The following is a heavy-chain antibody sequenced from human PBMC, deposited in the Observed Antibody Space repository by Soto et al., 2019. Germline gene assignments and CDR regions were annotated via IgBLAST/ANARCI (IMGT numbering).Heavy chain of an antibody. J-gene: IGHJ5*02. CDR2: IYYSGST. D-gene: IGHD5-18*01. V-gene: IGHV4-59*01. CDR3: AREQTAMVPNWFDP. Sequence: SETLSLTCAVYGGSFSGYYWSWIRQPPGKGLEWIGYIYYSGSTNYNPSLKSRVTISVDTSKNQFSLKLSSVTAADTAVYYCAREQTAMVPNWFDPWGQGTLVTVSS. CDR1: GGSFSGYY.